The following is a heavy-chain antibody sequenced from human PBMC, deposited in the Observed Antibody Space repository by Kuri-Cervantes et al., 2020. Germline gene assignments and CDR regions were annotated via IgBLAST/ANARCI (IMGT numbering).Heavy chain of an antibody. CDR1: GYTFSSYG. Sequence: ASVKVSCKSTGYTFSSYGLSWVRQTPGQGLEWMGWISGYNGDTKYAQKLQGRVTMTRDTSTSTVYMELSSLRSEDTAVYYCARDDPMDVWGQGTTVTVSS. CDR3: ARDDPMDV. J-gene: IGHJ6*02. V-gene: IGHV1-18*01. CDR2: ISGYNGDT.